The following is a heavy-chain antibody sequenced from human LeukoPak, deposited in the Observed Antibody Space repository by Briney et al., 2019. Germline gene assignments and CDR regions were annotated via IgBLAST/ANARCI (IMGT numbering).Heavy chain of an antibody. V-gene: IGHV3-33*08. CDR3: ARGGRTTWHGMDV. CDR2: IWYVGSNK. D-gene: IGHD4-17*01. J-gene: IGHJ6*02. CDR1: GFTFSSYA. Sequence: GGSLRLSCAASGFTFSSYAMHWVRQAPSKGLEWVAVIWYVGSNKNYADSVKGRFTISRDNSKNTLYLQMNSLRAEDTAVYYCARGGRTTWHGMDVWGQGTTVTVSS.